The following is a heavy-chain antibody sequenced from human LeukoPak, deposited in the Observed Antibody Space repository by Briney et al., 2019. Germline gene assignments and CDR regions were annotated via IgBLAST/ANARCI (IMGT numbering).Heavy chain of an antibody. CDR1: GYTFTGYW. CDR3: ARGPWFDP. CDR2: ISAYNGNT. V-gene: IGHV1-18*04. Sequence: ASVKVSCKAFGYTFTGYWMHWVRQAPGQGLEWMGWISAYNGNTNYAQKLQGRVTMTTDTSTSTAYMELRSLRSDDTAVYYCARGPWFDPWGQGTLVTVSS. J-gene: IGHJ5*02.